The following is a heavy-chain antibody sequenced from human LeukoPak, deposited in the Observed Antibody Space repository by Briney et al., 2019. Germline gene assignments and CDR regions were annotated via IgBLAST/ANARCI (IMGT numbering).Heavy chain of an antibody. Sequence: PGGSLRLSCAASGFTFSSYAMSWVRQAPGKGLEWVSAISGSGGSTYYADSVKGRFTISRDNSKNTLYLQMNSLRAEDTAVYYCSIPPHYYDSSGYFNYWGQGTLVTVSS. CDR3: SIPPHYYDSSGYFNY. J-gene: IGHJ4*02. D-gene: IGHD3-22*01. V-gene: IGHV3-23*01. CDR2: ISGSGGST. CDR1: GFTFSSYA.